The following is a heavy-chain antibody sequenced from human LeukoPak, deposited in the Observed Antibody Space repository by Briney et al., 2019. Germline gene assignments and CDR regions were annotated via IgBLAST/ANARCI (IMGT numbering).Heavy chain of an antibody. V-gene: IGHV3-11*01. CDR2: ISNSGSTM. D-gene: IGHD3-10*01. Sequence: GGPLRLSCAASGFTFSDYYMFWIRQAPGKGLEWISYISNSGSTMYYADSVKGRFTISRDNAKNSLYLKMNSLRAEDTAVYYCARDALGSYDYWGQGTLVTVSS. J-gene: IGHJ4*02. CDR3: ARDALGSYDY. CDR1: GFTFSDYY.